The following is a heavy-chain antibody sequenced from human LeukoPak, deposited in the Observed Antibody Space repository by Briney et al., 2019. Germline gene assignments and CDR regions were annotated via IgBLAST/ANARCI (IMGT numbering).Heavy chain of an antibody. V-gene: IGHV3-74*03. J-gene: IGHJ4*02. CDR3: AREGRVSGYDFDC. Sequence: PGGSLRLSCAASGFTFSSYWLHWVRHAPGKGLVRVSRINSDGSSITYADSVKGRFTISRDNAKNTLYLQMNSLRVEDTAVYYCAREGRVSGYDFDCWGQGTLVTVSS. CDR2: INSDGSSI. D-gene: IGHD5-12*01. CDR1: GFTFSSYW.